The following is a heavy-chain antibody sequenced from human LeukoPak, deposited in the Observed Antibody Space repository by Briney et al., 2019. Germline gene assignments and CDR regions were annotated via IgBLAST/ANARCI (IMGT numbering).Heavy chain of an antibody. CDR1: GFTVSSNY. Sequence: GGSLRLSCAASGFTVSSNYMSWVRQAPGKGLEWVSVIYSGGSTYYADSVKGRFTISRDNSKNTLYLQMNSLRAEDTAVYYCARDDDFWSGYDYYGMDVWAKGPRSPSP. CDR2: IYSGGST. V-gene: IGHV3-66*01. CDR3: ARDDDFWSGYDYYGMDV. J-gene: IGHJ6*02. D-gene: IGHD3-3*01.